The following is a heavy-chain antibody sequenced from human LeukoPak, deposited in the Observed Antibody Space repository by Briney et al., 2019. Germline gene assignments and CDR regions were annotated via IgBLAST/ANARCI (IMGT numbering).Heavy chain of an antibody. CDR3: ARANDFWSGYYYYYYMDV. Sequence: GASVKVSCKASGYTFTSYDINWVRQATGQGLEWMGWMNPNSGNTGYAQKFQGRVTMTRNTSTSTAYMELSSLRSEDTAVYYCARANDFWSGYYYYYYMDVWGKGTTVTVSS. CDR1: GYTFTSYD. CDR2: MNPNSGNT. V-gene: IGHV1-8*01. J-gene: IGHJ6*03. D-gene: IGHD3-3*01.